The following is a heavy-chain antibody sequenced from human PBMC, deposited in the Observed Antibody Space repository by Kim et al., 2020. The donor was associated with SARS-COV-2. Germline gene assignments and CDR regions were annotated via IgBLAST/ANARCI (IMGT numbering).Heavy chain of an antibody. CDR1: GFTVSSNY. Sequence: GGSLRLSCAASGFTVSSNYMSWVRQAPGKGLEWVSVIYSGGSTYYADSVKGRFTISRDNSKNTLYLQMNSLRAEDTAVYYCARDSRYSSSQGRGYYGMDVWGQGTTVTVSS. J-gene: IGHJ6*02. CDR2: IYSGGST. V-gene: IGHV3-53*01. CDR3: ARDSRYSSSQGRGYYGMDV. D-gene: IGHD6-13*01.